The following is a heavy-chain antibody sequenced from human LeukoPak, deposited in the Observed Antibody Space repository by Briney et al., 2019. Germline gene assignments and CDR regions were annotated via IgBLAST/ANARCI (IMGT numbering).Heavy chain of an antibody. CDR1: GGSFSGRY. J-gene: IGHJ4*02. D-gene: IGHD3-10*01. Sequence: SETLSLTCGVGGGSFSGRYWTWIRQPPGKELEWIGEINRSGDTNHNPSLKRRVTISVDTSKNQFSLRLSSVTAADTALYYCATRLQSGSGSYYNSWGQGAQVTVSS. V-gene: IGHV4-34*01. CDR2: INRSGDT. CDR3: ATRLQSGSGSYYNS.